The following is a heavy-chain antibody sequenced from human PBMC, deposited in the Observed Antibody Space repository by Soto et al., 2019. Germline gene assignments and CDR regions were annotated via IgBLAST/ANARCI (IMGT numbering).Heavy chain of an antibody. CDR1: GYIFLNYA. CDR3: ARVYPMNAFDY. D-gene: IGHD3-22*01. CDR2: INAANGNT. V-gene: IGHV1-3*01. J-gene: IGHJ4*02. Sequence: ASVKVSCKASGYIFLNYAIHWVRQAPGQRPEWVGWINAANGNTKYSQKLQGRVTMTSNTSTSTTYMELRSLSSDDTAVYYCARVYPMNAFDYWGQGTLVTVSS.